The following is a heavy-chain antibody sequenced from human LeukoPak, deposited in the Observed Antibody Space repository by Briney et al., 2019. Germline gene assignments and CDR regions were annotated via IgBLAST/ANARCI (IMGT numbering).Heavy chain of an antibody. Sequence: PSQTLSLTCTVSGGPISSGGYYWSWIRQHPGKGLEWIGYIYYSGSTYYNPSLKSRLTISVDTSKNQFSLKLSSVTAADTAVYYCARGAPTDYYDSSGYSYYFDYWGQGTLATVSS. CDR1: GGPISSGGYY. CDR3: ARGAPTDYYDSSGYSYYFDY. CDR2: IYYSGST. V-gene: IGHV4-31*03. J-gene: IGHJ4*02. D-gene: IGHD3-22*01.